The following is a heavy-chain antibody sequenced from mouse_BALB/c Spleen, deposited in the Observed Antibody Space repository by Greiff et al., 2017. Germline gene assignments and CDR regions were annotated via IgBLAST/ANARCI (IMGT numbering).Heavy chain of an antibody. CDR3: ARGGEYDYDAWFAY. V-gene: IGHV1S135*01. CDR1: GYSFTGYN. Sequence: EVQLQQSGPELGKPGASVKISCKASGYSFTGYNMYWVKQSHRKSLEWIGYIDPYNGGTSYNQKSKGKATLTVDKSSSTAYMHLNSLTSEDSAIYYCARGGEYDYDAWFAYWGQGTLVTVSA. CDR2: IDPYNGGT. D-gene: IGHD2-4*01. J-gene: IGHJ3*01.